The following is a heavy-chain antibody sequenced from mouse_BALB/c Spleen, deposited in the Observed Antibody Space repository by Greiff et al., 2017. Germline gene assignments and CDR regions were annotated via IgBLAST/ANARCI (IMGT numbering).Heavy chain of an antibody. Sequence: EVKLMESGGGLVQPGGSRKLSCAASGFTFSSFGMHWVRQAPEKGLEWVAYISSGSSTIYYADTVKGRFTISRDNPKNTLFLQMTSLRSEDTAMYYCARVDGYYDYYAMDYWGQGTSVTVSS. V-gene: IGHV5-17*02. CDR1: GFTFSSFG. J-gene: IGHJ4*01. D-gene: IGHD2-3*01. CDR2: ISSGSSTI. CDR3: ARVDGYYDYYAMDY.